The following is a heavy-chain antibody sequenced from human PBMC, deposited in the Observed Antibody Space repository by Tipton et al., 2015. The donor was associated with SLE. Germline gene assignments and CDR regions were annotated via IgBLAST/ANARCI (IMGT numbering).Heavy chain of an antibody. CDR1: GVSISSDSYY. D-gene: IGHD1-1*01. CDR3: ARKRSVGYYYMDV. Sequence: TLSLTCTVSGVSISSDSYYWNWIRQPAGKGLEWIGRVYTSGSPYYNPSLESRVVMSMDKSKNQFSLKLSSVAAADTAVYYCARKRSVGYYYMDVWGKGTTVTVSS. J-gene: IGHJ6*03. CDR2: VYTSGSP. V-gene: IGHV4-61*02.